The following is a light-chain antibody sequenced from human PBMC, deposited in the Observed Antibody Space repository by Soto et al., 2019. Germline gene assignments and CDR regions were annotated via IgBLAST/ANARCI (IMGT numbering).Light chain of an antibody. Sequence: EIVLTQSPDTLSLSPGERVTLSCRASQRVSNSYLVWYQQKRGQTPRLLIYDSSTRATGIPDRFSGSGSGTDFTLTISRLEPEDSAVYYCQQYARSSWTFGQGTKVDIK. CDR2: DSS. J-gene: IGKJ1*01. CDR1: QRVSNSY. V-gene: IGKV3-20*01. CDR3: QQYARSSWT.